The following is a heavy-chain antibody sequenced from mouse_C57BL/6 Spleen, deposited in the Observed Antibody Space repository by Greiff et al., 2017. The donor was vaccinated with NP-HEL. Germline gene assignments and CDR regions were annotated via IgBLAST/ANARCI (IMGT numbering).Heavy chain of an antibody. CDR3: ARLGDYPYAMDY. J-gene: IGHJ4*01. Sequence: VQLQQSGAELVKPGASVKISCKASGYAFSSYWMNWVKQRPGKGLEWIGQIYPGDGDTNYNGKFKGKATLTADKSSSTAYMQLSSLTSEDSAVYFCARLGDYPYAMDYWGQGTSVTVSS. CDR1: GYAFSSYW. V-gene: IGHV1-80*01. D-gene: IGHD2-4*01. CDR2: IYPGDGDT.